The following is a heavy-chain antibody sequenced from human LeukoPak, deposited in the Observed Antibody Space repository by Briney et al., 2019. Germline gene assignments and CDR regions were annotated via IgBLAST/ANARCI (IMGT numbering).Heavy chain of an antibody. J-gene: IGHJ4*01. CDR1: GFTFSSYS. Sequence: GGSLRLSCAASGFTFSSYSMNWVRQAPGKGLEWVSSISSSSSYIYYADSVKGRFTISRDNAKNSLYLQMNSLRAEDTAVYYCARGADCSGVSCYLDYWGHGTLVTVSS. D-gene: IGHD2-15*01. CDR2: ISSSSSYI. V-gene: IGHV3-21*01. CDR3: ARGADCSGVSCYLDY.